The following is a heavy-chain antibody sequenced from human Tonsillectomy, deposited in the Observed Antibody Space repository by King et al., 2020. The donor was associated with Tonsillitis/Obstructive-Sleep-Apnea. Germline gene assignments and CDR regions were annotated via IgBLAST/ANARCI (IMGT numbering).Heavy chain of an antibody. D-gene: IGHD1-26*01. J-gene: IGHJ4*02. V-gene: IGHV3-21*01. CDR2: ISGSSSYI. CDR1: GFTFSSYT. Sequence: VQLVESXGGLVKPGGSLRLSCAASGFTFSSYTINWVRQAPGKGLEWVSSISGSSSYIYYADSVKGRFTISRDNAKNSLYLQMNSLRAEDTAVYYCARISGXQYYFDYWGQGTLVTVSS. CDR3: ARISGXQYYFDY.